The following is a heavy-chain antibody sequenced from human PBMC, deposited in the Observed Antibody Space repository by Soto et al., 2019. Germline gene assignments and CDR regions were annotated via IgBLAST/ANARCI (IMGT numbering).Heavy chain of an antibody. CDR3: AKDYGYYASGSPPDY. Sequence: QVQLVESGGGVVQPGRSLRLSCAASGFTFSSYGMHWVRQAPGKGLEWVALIWLDGSNKYYADSVKGRFTISRDNPKNTLYLQMNSLRAEDTAVYYCAKDYGYYASGSPPDYWGQGTRVTVSS. D-gene: IGHD3-10*01. V-gene: IGHV3-33*06. J-gene: IGHJ4*02. CDR1: GFTFSSYG. CDR2: IWLDGSNK.